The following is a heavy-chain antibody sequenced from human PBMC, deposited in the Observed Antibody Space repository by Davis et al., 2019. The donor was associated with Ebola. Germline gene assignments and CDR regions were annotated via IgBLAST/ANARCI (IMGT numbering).Heavy chain of an antibody. CDR1: GGTFSNFA. Sequence: AASVKVSCKASGGTFSNFALSWVRQAPGQGLEWMGGITPMFGTANYAQKFQGRVTITADESTTTVYKELRSLRSEDTAVYYCTREWSQRDGYNYYWGQGTLVTVSS. D-gene: IGHD5-24*01. CDR3: TREWSQRDGYNYY. J-gene: IGHJ4*02. CDR2: ITPMFGTA. V-gene: IGHV1-69*13.